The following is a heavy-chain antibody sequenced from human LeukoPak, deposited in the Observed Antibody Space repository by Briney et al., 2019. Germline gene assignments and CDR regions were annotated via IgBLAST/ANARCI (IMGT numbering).Heavy chain of an antibody. CDR3: ARNRIVVVVAATRYYYYGMDV. V-gene: IGHV4-34*01. Sequence: SETLSLTCAVYGGSFSGYYWSWIRQPPGKGLEWIGEINHSGSTNYNPSLESRVTISVDTSKNQFSPKLSSVTAADTAVYYCARNRIVVVVAATRYYYYGMDVWGKGTTVTVSS. D-gene: IGHD2-15*01. J-gene: IGHJ6*04. CDR1: GGSFSGYY. CDR2: INHSGST.